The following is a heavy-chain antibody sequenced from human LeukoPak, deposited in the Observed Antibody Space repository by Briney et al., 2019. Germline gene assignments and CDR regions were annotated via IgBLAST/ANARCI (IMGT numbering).Heavy chain of an antibody. J-gene: IGHJ6*03. CDR3: AREYSSGWYVGYYYYYMDV. Sequence: PSETLSLTCAVYGGSFSGYYWSWIRRPPGKGLEWIGEINHSGSTNYNPSLKSRVTISVDTSKNQFSLKLSSVTAADTAVYYCAREYSSGWYVGYYYYYMDVWGKGTTVTVSS. D-gene: IGHD6-19*01. V-gene: IGHV4-34*01. CDR2: INHSGST. CDR1: GGSFSGYY.